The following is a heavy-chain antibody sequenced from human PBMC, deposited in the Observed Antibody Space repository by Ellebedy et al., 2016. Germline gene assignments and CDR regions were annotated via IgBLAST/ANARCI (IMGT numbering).Heavy chain of an antibody. D-gene: IGHD2-2*02. Sequence: ASVKVSXXASGYTFTSYGISWVRQAPGQGLEWMGWISAYNGSTNYAQKLQGRVTMTTDTSTSTAYMELRSLRSDDTAVYYCARGYQLLYGSRHFDYWGQGTLVTVSS. CDR3: ARGYQLLYGSRHFDY. V-gene: IGHV1-18*01. CDR1: GYTFTSYG. CDR2: ISAYNGST. J-gene: IGHJ4*02.